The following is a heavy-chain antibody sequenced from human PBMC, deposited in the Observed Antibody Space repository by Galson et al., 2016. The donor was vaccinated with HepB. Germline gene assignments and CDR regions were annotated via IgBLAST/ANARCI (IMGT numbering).Heavy chain of an antibody. V-gene: IGHV3-23*01. CDR1: GFPFSPYA. D-gene: IGHD3-16*02. Sequence: SLRLSCAASGFPFSPYAMSWVRQPPGKGLERVSSLSGSGDVTHHADSVKGRFTIPRDNSKNTLYLQMNSLRAEDTALYYCAKSGVWGTHRSPDYWGQGTLVTVSS. CDR3: AKSGVWGTHRSPDY. J-gene: IGHJ4*02. CDR2: LSGSGDVT.